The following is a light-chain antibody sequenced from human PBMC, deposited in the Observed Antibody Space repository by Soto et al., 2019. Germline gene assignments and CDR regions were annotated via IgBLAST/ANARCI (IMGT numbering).Light chain of an antibody. V-gene: IGLV2-8*01. J-gene: IGLJ2*01. CDR1: SSDVGGYNY. Sequence: QSALTQPPSASGSPGQSVTISCTGTSSDVGGYNYVSWYQQHPGKAPKLMIYEVSKRPSGVPDRFSGSKSGNTASLTVSGLQAEDEADYYCSSYAGSNTRADVVFGGGTKLTV. CDR3: SSYAGSNTRADVV. CDR2: EVS.